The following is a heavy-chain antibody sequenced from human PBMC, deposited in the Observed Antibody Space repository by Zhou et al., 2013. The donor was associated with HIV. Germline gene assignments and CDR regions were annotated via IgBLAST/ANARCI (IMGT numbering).Heavy chain of an antibody. J-gene: IGHJ6*03. V-gene: IGHV1-69*12. CDR3: ARVVPAARLPYYYYMDV. D-gene: IGHD2-2*01. CDR1: GGTFSSYA. CDR2: IIPIFGTA. Sequence: QVQLVQSGAEVKKPGSSVKVSCKASGGTFSSYAISWVRQAPGQGLEWMGGIIPIFGTANYAQKFQGRVTITADESTSTAYMELSSLRSEDTAVYYCARVVPAARLPYYYYMDVWGKRGPRSPSP.